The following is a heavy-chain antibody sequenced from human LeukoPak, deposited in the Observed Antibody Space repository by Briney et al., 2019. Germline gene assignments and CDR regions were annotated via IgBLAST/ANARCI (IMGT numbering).Heavy chain of an antibody. Sequence: GGSLRLSCAASGFTFSSYGMHWVRQAPGKGLEWVAVIWYDGSNKYYADSVKGRFTISRDNSKNTLYLQMNSLRAEDTAVYYCARGSYYRYGPLDYWDQGTLVTVSS. D-gene: IGHD1-26*01. J-gene: IGHJ4*02. CDR2: IWYDGSNK. V-gene: IGHV3-33*01. CDR1: GFTFSSYG. CDR3: ARGSYYRYGPLDY.